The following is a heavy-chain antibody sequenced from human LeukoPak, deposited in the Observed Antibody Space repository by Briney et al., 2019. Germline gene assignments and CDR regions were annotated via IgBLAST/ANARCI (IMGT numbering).Heavy chain of an antibody. CDR1: GFTFSSYA. Sequence: GGSLRLSCAASGFTFSSYAMSWVRQAPGKGLEWVAVISYDGSNKYYADSVKGRFTISRDNSKNTLYLQMNSLRAEDTAVYYCAKDMGTIFGVVTNYYYYGMDVWGQGTTVTVSS. V-gene: IGHV3-30*18. D-gene: IGHD3-3*01. CDR2: ISYDGSNK. CDR3: AKDMGTIFGVVTNYYYYGMDV. J-gene: IGHJ6*02.